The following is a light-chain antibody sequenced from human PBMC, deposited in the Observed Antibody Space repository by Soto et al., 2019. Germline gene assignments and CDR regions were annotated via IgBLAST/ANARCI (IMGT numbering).Light chain of an antibody. CDR2: DAS. J-gene: IGKJ4*01. V-gene: IGKV3-11*01. CDR1: QSVSRY. Sequence: EIVLTQSPATLSLSPGERATLSCRASQSVSRYLAWYQQKPGQAPRLLIHDASSRATGIPARFSGSGSGTDFTLTISSLAPEDFAVYYCQQRTNWPQLTFGGGTKVEIK. CDR3: QQRTNWPQLT.